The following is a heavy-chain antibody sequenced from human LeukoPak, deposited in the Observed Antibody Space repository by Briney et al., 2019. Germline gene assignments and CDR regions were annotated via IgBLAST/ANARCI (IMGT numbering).Heavy chain of an antibody. Sequence: GGSLRLSCAASGFTFSSYAMSWVRQAPGKGLEWVSAISGSGGSTYYADSVKGRFTISRDNSKNTLYLQMNSLRAEDTAAYYCAKDRAPFYYDSSGYVDYWGQGTLVTVSS. J-gene: IGHJ4*02. CDR1: GFTFSSYA. D-gene: IGHD3-22*01. V-gene: IGHV3-23*01. CDR3: AKDRAPFYYDSSGYVDY. CDR2: ISGSGGST.